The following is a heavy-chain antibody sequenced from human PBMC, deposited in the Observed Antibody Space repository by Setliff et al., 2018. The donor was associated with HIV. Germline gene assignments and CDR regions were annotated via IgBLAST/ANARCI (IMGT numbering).Heavy chain of an antibody. D-gene: IGHD3-16*02. CDR2: MSPNSGNT. Sequence: ASVKVSCKASGYTFTNYDINWVRQATGQGLEWMGWMSPNSGNTGYAQKFQGRVTMTRNTSISTAYMELSSLRSEDTAVYYCARCSYVWGSYRMQPWGQGTLVTSPQ. V-gene: IGHV1-8*02. CDR1: GYTFTNYD. CDR3: ARCSYVWGSYRMQP. J-gene: IGHJ5*02.